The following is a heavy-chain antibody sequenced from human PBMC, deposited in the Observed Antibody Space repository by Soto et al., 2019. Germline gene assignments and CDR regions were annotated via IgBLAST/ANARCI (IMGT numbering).Heavy chain of an antibody. CDR3: ARPGPNYVDFSDL. CDR2: ISDSGKTI. Sequence: QVQLVESGGGLVKPGGSLRLSCAASGFTFSDHYMSWIRQTPGKGLEWVSYISDSGKTIYYADSVKGRFTISRDNAKNSLYLQTNSLRVEDTAVYYCARPGPNYVDFSDLWGQGALVTVSS. J-gene: IGHJ5*02. D-gene: IGHD3-9*01. CDR1: GFTFSDHY. V-gene: IGHV3-11*01.